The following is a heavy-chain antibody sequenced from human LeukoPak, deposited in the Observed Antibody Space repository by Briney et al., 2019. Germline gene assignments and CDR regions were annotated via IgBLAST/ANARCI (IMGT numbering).Heavy chain of an antibody. CDR2: ISWNSGSI. Sequence: GGSLRLSCAASGFTFDDYAMHWVRQAPGKGLEWVSGISWNSGSIGYADSVKGRFTISRDNAKNSLYLQMNSLRAEDTALYYCARSAGSGSYYPDWFDPWGQGTLVTVSS. CDR1: GFTFDDYA. V-gene: IGHV3-9*01. D-gene: IGHD3-10*01. CDR3: ARSAGSGSYYPDWFDP. J-gene: IGHJ5*02.